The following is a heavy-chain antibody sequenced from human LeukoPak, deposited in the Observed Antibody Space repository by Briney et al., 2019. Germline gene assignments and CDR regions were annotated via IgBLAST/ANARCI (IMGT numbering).Heavy chain of an antibody. D-gene: IGHD3-10*01. CDR3: ARVGEGSQWRGDFDY. J-gene: IGHJ4*02. Sequence: ASVKVSRKASGYTFTSYDINWVRQATGQGLEWMGWMNPNSGNTGYAQKFQGRVTITRNTSISTAYMELSSLRSEDTAVYYCARVGEGSQWRGDFDYWGQGTLVTVSS. CDR2: MNPNSGNT. V-gene: IGHV1-8*03. CDR1: GYTFTSYD.